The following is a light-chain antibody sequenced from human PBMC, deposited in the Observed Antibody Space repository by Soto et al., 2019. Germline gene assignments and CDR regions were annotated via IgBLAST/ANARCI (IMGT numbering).Light chain of an antibody. J-gene: IGLJ1*01. CDR3: ISYTSISTYV. Sequence: QSVLTQPASVSGSPGQSLTISCTGTSGDVGGYNYVSWYQQHPGKAPKLMIYEVSNRPSGLSNRFSVSNSGNTASLSISGLQAEDEADYYFISYTSISTYVFGTGTKVTVL. CDR2: EVS. V-gene: IGLV2-14*01. CDR1: SGDVGGYNY.